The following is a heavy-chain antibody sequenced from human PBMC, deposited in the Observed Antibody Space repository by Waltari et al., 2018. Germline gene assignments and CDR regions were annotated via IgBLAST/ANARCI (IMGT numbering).Heavy chain of an antibody. CDR1: GGSISSSSYY. CDR2: IYYSGST. CDR3: ARGPRVVVVITPPYYYMDV. D-gene: IGHD3-22*01. Sequence: QLQLQESGPGLVKPSETLSLNCTVSGGSISSSSYYWGWIRQPPGKGLEWIGSIYYSGSTYYNPSLKSRVTISVDTSKNQFSLKLSSVTAADTAVYYCARGPRVVVVITPPYYYMDVWGKGTTVTISS. V-gene: IGHV4-39*07. J-gene: IGHJ6*03.